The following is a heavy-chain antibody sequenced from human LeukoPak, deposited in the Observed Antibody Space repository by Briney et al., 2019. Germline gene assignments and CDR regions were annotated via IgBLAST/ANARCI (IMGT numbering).Heavy chain of an antibody. CDR1: GFTVSSNY. J-gene: IGHJ5*02. Sequence: QSGGSLRLSCAASGFTVSSNYMSWVRQAPGKGLEWVSVIYSGGSTYYADSVKGRFTISRDNSKNTLYLQMNSLRAEDTAVYYCAREGHYGDYVSTPFNWFDPWGQGTLVTVSS. CDR2: IYSGGST. V-gene: IGHV3-66*01. CDR3: AREGHYGDYVSTPFNWFDP. D-gene: IGHD4-17*01.